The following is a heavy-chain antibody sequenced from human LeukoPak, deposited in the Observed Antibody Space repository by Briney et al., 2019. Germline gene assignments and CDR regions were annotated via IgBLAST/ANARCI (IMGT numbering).Heavy chain of an antibody. V-gene: IGHV4-34*01. D-gene: IGHD4-17*01. CDR1: GGSFSGYY. Sequence: SETLSLTCAVYGGSFSGYYWSWIRQPPGKGLEWIGEINHSGTTNYNPSLKSRVTISVDTSKNQFSLKLNSVTAADTAVYYCARGSRSTVTTGNYYYYYYMDVWGKGTTVTVSS. CDR2: INHSGTT. CDR3: ARGSRSTVTTGNYYYYYYMDV. J-gene: IGHJ6*03.